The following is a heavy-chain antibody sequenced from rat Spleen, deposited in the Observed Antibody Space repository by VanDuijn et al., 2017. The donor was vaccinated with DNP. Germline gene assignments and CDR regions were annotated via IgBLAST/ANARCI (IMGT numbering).Heavy chain of an antibody. J-gene: IGHJ4*01. CDR1: GFTFSDYN. CDR3: ATFEGRDA. CDR2: INSDGSKT. V-gene: IGHV5S10*01. Sequence: EVQLVESGGGLVQSGRSLKVSCAASGFTFSDYNMAWVRPDPTKGLAWVATINSDGSKTYYRDSVKGRFTIARDNAKSTLYLQMDSLRSEDTATYYCATFEGRDAWGQGTSVTVSS. D-gene: IGHD1-11*01.